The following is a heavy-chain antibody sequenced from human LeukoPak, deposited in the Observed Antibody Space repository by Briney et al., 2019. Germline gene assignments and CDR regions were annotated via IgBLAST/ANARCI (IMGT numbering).Heavy chain of an antibody. CDR1: GYSISSGYH. Sequence: SETLSLTCAVSGYSISSGYHWGWIRQPPGKGLEWIGNIYHSGSTYYNPSLKSRVTISVDTSKNQFSLKLNSVTAADTAMYYCARSTYDSLDHWGQGILVTVSS. V-gene: IGHV4-38-2*01. J-gene: IGHJ4*02. D-gene: IGHD3-3*01. CDR2: IYHSGST. CDR3: ARSTYDSLDH.